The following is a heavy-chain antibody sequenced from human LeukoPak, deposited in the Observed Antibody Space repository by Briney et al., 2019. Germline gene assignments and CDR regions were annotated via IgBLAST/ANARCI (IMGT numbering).Heavy chain of an antibody. Sequence: SETLSLTCAVYHESLNGYYWSWIRQPPGKGLEWIGEMNDGGRTTYNPSLESRATISAETSKNQFSLKLTSVTAADTAVYYCASGVWSRRFAPWGQGTPVIVSS. CDR3: ASGVWSRRFAP. CDR2: MNDGGRT. V-gene: IGHV4-34*01. J-gene: IGHJ5*02. CDR1: HESLNGYY. D-gene: IGHD1-14*01.